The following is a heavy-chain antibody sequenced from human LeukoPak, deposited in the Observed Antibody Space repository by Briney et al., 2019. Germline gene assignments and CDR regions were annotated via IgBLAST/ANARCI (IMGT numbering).Heavy chain of an antibody. CDR2: VHATGTT. Sequence: PSDTLSLTCSVSGASISLYYWSWVRQSAGKQPEWIGRVHATGTTNYNPSLRSRVSLSVDTFKKQFSLKLSSVTAADTAVYYCARQVYSSSWSYYFDYWGQGILVTVSS. J-gene: IGHJ4*02. D-gene: IGHD6-13*01. CDR3: ARQVYSSSWSYYFDY. V-gene: IGHV4-4*07. CDR1: GASISLYY.